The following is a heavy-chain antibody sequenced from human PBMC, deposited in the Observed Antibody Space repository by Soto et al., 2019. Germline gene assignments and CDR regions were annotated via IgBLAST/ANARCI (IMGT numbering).Heavy chain of an antibody. D-gene: IGHD2-2*02. Sequence: ASVKVSCKVSGYTLTELSMHWVRQAPGKGNEWMGGFDPEDGNTKYSQKFQGRVTITRDTSASTAYMELSSLRSEDTAVYYCARSFTVPAAIDYWGQGTLVTVSS. V-gene: IGHV1-24*01. CDR3: ARSFTVPAAIDY. J-gene: IGHJ4*02. CDR1: GYTLTELS. CDR2: FDPEDGNT.